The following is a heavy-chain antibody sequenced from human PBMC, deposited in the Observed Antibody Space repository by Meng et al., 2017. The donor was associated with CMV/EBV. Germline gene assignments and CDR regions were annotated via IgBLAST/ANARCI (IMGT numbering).Heavy chain of an antibody. Sequence: ASVKVSCKASGYTFSSYYMHWVRQAPGQGLEWMGIINPSGGSTSYAQKFQGRVTMTRDTSTSTVYMELSSLGSEDTAVYYCARERATCGGDCYRGWLDPWGQGTLVTVSS. CDR2: INPSGGST. V-gene: IGHV1-46*01. D-gene: IGHD2-21*01. CDR1: GYTFSSYY. CDR3: ARERATCGGDCYRGWLDP. J-gene: IGHJ5*02.